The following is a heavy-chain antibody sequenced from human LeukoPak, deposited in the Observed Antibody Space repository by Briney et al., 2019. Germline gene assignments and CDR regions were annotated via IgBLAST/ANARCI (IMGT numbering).Heavy chain of an antibody. D-gene: IGHD4/OR15-4a*01. J-gene: IGHJ3*01. CDR2: TYYRSKWLN. V-gene: IGHV6-1*01. CDR3: ASSDNYGGDAFDV. CDR1: GDTVSSKSAS. Sequence: SQTLSLTCALSGDTVSSKSASWNWIRQSPSRGLEWLVRTYYRSKWLNDYALSVKSRISINPDTSKNQFSLQLKSVTPDDTAVYYCASSDNYGGDAFDVWGQGTMVTVSS.